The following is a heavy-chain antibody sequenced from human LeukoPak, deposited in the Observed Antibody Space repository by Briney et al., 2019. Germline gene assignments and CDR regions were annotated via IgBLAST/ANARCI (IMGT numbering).Heavy chain of an antibody. V-gene: IGHV3-7*01. CDR2: IKQDGTEK. CDR1: GFSFTTYW. CDR3: AKLAKYFYGSETYYFFEH. J-gene: IGHJ4*02. D-gene: IGHD3-10*01. Sequence: GGSLRLSCAASGFSFTTYWMSWVRQAPGKGLEWVANIKQDGTEKYYVDSGKGRCTISRDNAKKSLYLQMNSLRVEDTAVYYCAKLAKYFYGSETYYFFEHWGQGTPVTASS.